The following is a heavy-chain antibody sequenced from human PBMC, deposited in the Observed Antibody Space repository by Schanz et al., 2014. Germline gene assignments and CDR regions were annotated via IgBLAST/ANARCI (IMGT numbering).Heavy chain of an antibody. CDR1: GYTFTRSG. CDR2: LNTYLGKP. J-gene: IGHJ4*02. CDR3: ARGYCAGTSCPIFDY. Sequence: QVQLVQSGGEVKTPGASVKVSCKASGYTFTRSGISWVRQAPGQGLEWMGWLNTYLGKPTYAQGFTGRFVFSLDTSVSTTHLQITNLKADDTAVYYCARGYCAGTSCPIFDYWGQGTLVIVSS. V-gene: IGHV7-4-1*02. D-gene: IGHD2-2*01.